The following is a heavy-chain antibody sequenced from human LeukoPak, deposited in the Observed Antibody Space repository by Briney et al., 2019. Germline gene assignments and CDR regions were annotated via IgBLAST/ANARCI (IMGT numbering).Heavy chain of an antibody. Sequence: ASVKVSYKASGYTFTDYYIHWVRQAPGQGLEWMGWINPNSDYTFYAQKFQGRVTLTRDMSISTVYMELTTLTSDDTALYYCAVAPGDYWGQGTLVSVSA. CDR2: INPNSDYT. J-gene: IGHJ4*02. CDR3: AVAPGDY. CDR1: GYTFTDYY. V-gene: IGHV1-2*02. D-gene: IGHD2-21*01.